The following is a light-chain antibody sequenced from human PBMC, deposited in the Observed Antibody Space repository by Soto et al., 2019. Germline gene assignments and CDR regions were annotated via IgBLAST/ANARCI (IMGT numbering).Light chain of an antibody. CDR1: SSNIGSNT. CDR2: NNN. J-gene: IGLJ1*01. V-gene: IGLV1-44*01. Sequence: QSALTQPPSTSGTPGQRVTISCSGSSSNIGSNTVSWCQQLPGTAPKPLIYNNNQRPSGVPDRFSGSKSGTSASLAISGLQSEDEADYYCAAWDDSLIGYVFGTGTKV. CDR3: AAWDDSLIGYV.